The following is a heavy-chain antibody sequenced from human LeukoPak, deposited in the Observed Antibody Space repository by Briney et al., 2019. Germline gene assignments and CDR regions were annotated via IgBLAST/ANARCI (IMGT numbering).Heavy chain of an antibody. CDR3: AKETTGGRYYGSGSYYTEDY. V-gene: IGHV3-23*01. J-gene: IGHJ4*02. CDR1: GFTFSSYA. CDR2: ISGSGGST. Sequence: PGGSLRLSCAASGFTFSSYAVSWVRQAPGKGLEWVSAISGSGGSTYYADSVKGRFTISRDNSKNTLYLQMNSLRAEDTAVYYCAKETTGGRYYGSGSYYTEDYWGQGTLVTVSS. D-gene: IGHD3-10*01.